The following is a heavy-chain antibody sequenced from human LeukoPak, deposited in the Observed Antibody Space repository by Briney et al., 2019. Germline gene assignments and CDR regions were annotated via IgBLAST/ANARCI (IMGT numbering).Heavy chain of an antibody. D-gene: IGHD5-12*01. J-gene: IGHJ4*02. CDR3: ARAYDPGEAYLDY. CDR1: GFTFSSYA. V-gene: IGHV3-30-3*01. Sequence: PGRSLRLSCAASGFTFSSYAMHWVRQAPGKGLEWVAVISYDGSNKYYADSVKGRFTISRDNSENTLYLQMNSLRAEDTAVYYCARAYDPGEAYLDYWGQGTLVTVSS. CDR2: ISYDGSNK.